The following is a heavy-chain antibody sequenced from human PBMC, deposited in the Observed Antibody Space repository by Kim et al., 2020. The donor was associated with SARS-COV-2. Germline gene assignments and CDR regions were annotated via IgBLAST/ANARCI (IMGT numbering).Heavy chain of an antibody. D-gene: IGHD2-21*02. CDR3: AKCGGDCYPRLTFFDY. J-gene: IGHJ4*02. Sequence: GGSLRLSCAASGFTFSSYGMHWVRQAPGKGLEWVAVIWYDGSNKYYADSVKGRFTISRDNSKNTLYLQMNSLRAEDTAVYYCAKCGGDCYPRLTFFDYWGQGTLVTVSS. CDR2: IWYDGSNK. CDR1: GFTFSSYG. V-gene: IGHV3-33*06.